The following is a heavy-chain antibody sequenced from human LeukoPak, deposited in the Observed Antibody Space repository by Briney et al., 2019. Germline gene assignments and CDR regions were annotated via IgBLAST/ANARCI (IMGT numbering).Heavy chain of an antibody. V-gene: IGHV3-11*01. CDR3: ARDVIVVVPAAMPFYYFDY. CDR2: ISSSGSTI. J-gene: IGHJ4*02. D-gene: IGHD2-2*01. Sequence: KPGGSLRLSCAASGFTFSDYYMSWIRQAPGKGLEWVSYISSSGSTIYYADSVKGRFTISRDNAKNSLYLQMNSLRAEDTAVYYCARDVIVVVPAAMPFYYFDYWGQGTLVTVSS. CDR1: GFTFSDYY.